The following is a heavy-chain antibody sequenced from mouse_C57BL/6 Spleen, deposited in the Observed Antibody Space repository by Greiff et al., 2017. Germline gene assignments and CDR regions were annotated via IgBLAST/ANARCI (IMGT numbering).Heavy chain of an antibody. V-gene: IGHV1-82*01. CDR3: ARGDYYGSSLYAMDY. Sequence: VQLQQSGPELVKPGASVTISCKASCYAFRSSWLNWVKPRPGTGLEWIGRIYPGDGDTNYNGKFKCKATLTAANSSSPAYMQVCILTSEDSAVYFCARGDYYGSSLYAMDYWGQGTSVTVSS. D-gene: IGHD1-1*01. J-gene: IGHJ4*01. CDR2: IYPGDGDT. CDR1: CYAFRSSW.